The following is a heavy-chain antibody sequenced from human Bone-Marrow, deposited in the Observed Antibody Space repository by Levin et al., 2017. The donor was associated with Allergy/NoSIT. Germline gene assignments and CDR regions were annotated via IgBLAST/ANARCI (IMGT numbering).Heavy chain of an antibody. J-gene: IGHJ4*02. CDR3: AHIDRGEAHGVVITPFDH. CDR1: GFSLSTRGVG. Sequence: SGPTLVKPTQTLTLTCTFSGFSLSTRGVGVGWIRQPPGKAPEWLILIYWNDKKRYSPSLKSRLAISKDTSTNQVVRTVTNMDPADTGTYYCAHIDRGEAHGVVITPFDHWGQGTLVTVSS. CDR2: IYWNDKK. D-gene: IGHD3-3*01. V-gene: IGHV2-5*01.